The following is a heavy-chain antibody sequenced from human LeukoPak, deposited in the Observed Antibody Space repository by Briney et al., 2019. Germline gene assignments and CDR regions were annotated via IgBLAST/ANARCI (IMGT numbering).Heavy chain of an antibody. CDR3: ARGNYGVYVDAFDI. CDR1: GYTFTGYY. D-gene: IGHD4-17*01. J-gene: IGHJ3*02. CDR2: INPNSGGT. V-gene: IGHV1-2*02. Sequence: ASVKVSCKASGYTFTGYYMHWVRQAPGQGLEWMGWINPNSGGTNYAQKFQGRVTMTRDTSISTAYMELSRLRSDDTAVYYCARGNYGVYVDAFDIWGQGTMVTVSS.